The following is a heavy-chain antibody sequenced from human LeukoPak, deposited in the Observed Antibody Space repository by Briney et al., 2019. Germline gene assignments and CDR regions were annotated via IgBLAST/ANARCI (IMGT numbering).Heavy chain of an antibody. J-gene: IGHJ5*02. Sequence: GGSLRLSCAASGFTFSSYSMNWVRQAPGRGLEWVSSISSSSSYIYYADSVKGRFTISRDNAKNSLYLQMNSLRAEDTAVYYCARDPKNQYSTPIGAWGQGTLVTVSS. CDR1: GFTFSSYS. CDR2: ISSSSSYI. CDR3: ARDPKNQYSTPIGA. D-gene: IGHD6-6*01. V-gene: IGHV3-21*01.